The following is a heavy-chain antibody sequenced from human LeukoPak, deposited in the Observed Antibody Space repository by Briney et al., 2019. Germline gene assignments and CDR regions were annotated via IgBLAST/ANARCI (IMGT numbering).Heavy chain of an antibody. Sequence: KASETLSLTCTVSGGSISSGSYYWSWIRQPAGKGLEWIGRICTSGSTNYNPSLKSRVTISVDTSKNQFSLRLNSVTAADTAVYYCARGRDGYNFLNRGEYYYFDYWGQGTLVTVSS. CDR3: ARGRDGYNFLNRGEYYYFDY. CDR1: GGSISSGSYY. D-gene: IGHD5-24*01. CDR2: ICTSGST. J-gene: IGHJ4*02. V-gene: IGHV4-61*02.